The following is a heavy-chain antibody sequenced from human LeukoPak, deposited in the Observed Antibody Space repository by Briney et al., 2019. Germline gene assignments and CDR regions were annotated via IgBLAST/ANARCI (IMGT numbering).Heavy chain of an antibody. CDR1: EYTFATYW. CDR2: IFPGDSDT. J-gene: IGHJ4*02. V-gene: IGHV5-51*01. Sequence: GGSLQISSKGSEYTFATYWIGWVRQMPGQGLEWMGIIFPGDSDTRYSPSFQGQVTISADKSISTAYLQWSSLKASDTAIYYCASEYCSGGNCYFDYWGQGTLVTVSS. CDR3: ASEYCSGGNCYFDY. D-gene: IGHD2-15*01.